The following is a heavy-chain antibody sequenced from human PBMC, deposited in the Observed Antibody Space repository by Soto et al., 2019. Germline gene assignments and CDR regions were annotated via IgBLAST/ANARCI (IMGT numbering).Heavy chain of an antibody. D-gene: IGHD2-21*01. CDR2: MSYDGTTK. V-gene: IGHV3-30-3*01. CDR3: AREVLWSRFFDY. Sequence: QVQLVESGGGVVQPGRSLRLSCAASGFIFSNYDMYWVRQAPGKGLEWVAFMSYDGTTKYYADSVKGRFTISRDNSKTILYLPMNPRRPEYTGVYYCAREVLWSRFFDYWGQGTLVTVSS. CDR1: GFIFSNYD. J-gene: IGHJ4*02.